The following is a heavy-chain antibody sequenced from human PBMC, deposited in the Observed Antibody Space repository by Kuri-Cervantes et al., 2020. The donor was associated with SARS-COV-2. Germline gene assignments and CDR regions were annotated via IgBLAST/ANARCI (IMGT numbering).Heavy chain of an antibody. CDR3: ARVRATVPNYYYYYYYMDV. CDR1: GFTFSSYG. D-gene: IGHD4-11*01. Sequence: GESLKISCAASGFTFSSYGMHWVRQAPGKGLEWVGRIKSQRDGGTTDYAAPVKGRFTISRDNSKNTLYLQMNSLRAEDTAVYYCARVRATVPNYYYYYYYMDVWGKGTTVTVSS. J-gene: IGHJ6*03. V-gene: IGHV3-15*01. CDR2: IKSQRDGGTT.